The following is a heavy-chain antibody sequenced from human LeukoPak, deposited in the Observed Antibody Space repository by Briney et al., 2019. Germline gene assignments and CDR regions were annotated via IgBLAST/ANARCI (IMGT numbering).Heavy chain of an antibody. CDR3: ARAGMSIAARPAKYLDY. CDR1: GYTFTSYG. J-gene: IGHJ4*02. Sequence: ASVKVSCKASGYTFTSYGISWVRQAPGQGLEWMGWISAYNGNTNYAQKLQGRVTMTTDTSTSTAYMELRSLRSDDTAAYYCARAGMSIAARPAKYLDYWGQGTLVTVSS. CDR2: ISAYNGNT. V-gene: IGHV1-18*01. D-gene: IGHD6-6*01.